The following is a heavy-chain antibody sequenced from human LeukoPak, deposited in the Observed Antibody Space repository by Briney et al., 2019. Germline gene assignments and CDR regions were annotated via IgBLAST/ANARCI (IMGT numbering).Heavy chain of an antibody. CDR1: GFTFSSYE. CDR3: ARFYGSGSYYNGDY. J-gene: IGHJ4*02. V-gene: IGHV3-48*03. Sequence: GGSLRLSCAASGFTFSSYEMNWVRQAPGKGLEWVSYISSSGSTIYYADSVKGRFTISRDNAKNSLYLQMNSLRAEDTAVYYCARFYGSGSYYNGDYRGQGTLVTVSS. CDR2: ISSSGSTI. D-gene: IGHD3-10*01.